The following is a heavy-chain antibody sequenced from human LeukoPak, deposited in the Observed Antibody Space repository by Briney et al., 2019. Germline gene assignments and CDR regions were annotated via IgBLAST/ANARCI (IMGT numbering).Heavy chain of an antibody. CDR1: GGSISSYY. CDR3: ARGYGDYYYYYMDV. V-gene: IGHV4-59*01. CDR2: IYDSGST. J-gene: IGHJ6*03. D-gene: IGHD4-17*01. Sequence: SETLSLTCTASGGSISSYYWSWIRKPPGKGLEWIGYIYDSGSTNYNPSLKSRVTISVDTSKNQFSLKLSSVTAADTAVYYCARGYGDYYYYYMDVWGKGTTVTVS.